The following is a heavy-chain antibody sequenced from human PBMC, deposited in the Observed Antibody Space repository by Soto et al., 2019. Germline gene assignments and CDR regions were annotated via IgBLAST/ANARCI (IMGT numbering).Heavy chain of an antibody. CDR3: AKARYDSSAADY. CDR2: ISYDGSNK. Sequence: SLRLSCAASGFTFSSYGMHWVRQAPGKGLEWVAVISYDGSNKYYADSVKGRFTISRDNSKNTLYLQMNSLRAEDTAVYYCAKARYDSSAADYWGQGTLVTV. J-gene: IGHJ4*02. V-gene: IGHV3-30*18. CDR1: GFTFSSYG. D-gene: IGHD3-22*01.